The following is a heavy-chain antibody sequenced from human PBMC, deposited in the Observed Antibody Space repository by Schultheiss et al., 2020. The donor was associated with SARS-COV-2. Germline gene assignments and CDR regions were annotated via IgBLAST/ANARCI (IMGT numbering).Heavy chain of an antibody. CDR3: ARDHWDFQH. CDR1: GGSFSGYD. D-gene: IGHD3-16*01. V-gene: IGHV4-34*01. J-gene: IGHJ1*01. CDR2: INHSGST. Sequence: SETLSLTCAVYGGSFSGYDWSWIRQPPGKGLEWIGEINHSGSTNYNPSLKSRVTISVDTSKNQFSLKLSSVTAADTAVYYCARDHWDFQHWGQGTLVTVSS.